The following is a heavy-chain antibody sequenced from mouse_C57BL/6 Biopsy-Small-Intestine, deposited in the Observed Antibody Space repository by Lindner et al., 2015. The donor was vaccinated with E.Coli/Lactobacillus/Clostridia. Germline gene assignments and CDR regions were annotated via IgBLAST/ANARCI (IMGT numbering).Heavy chain of an antibody. V-gene: IGHV5-4*01. J-gene: IGHJ2*01. CDR3: ARQDYDYDEGDYFDY. Sequence: VQLQESGGGLVKPGGSLKLSCAASGFTFSSYAMSWVRQTPEKRLEWVATISDGGSYTYYPDNVKGRFTISRDNAKNTPFLQMTSLRSEDTAMYYCARQDYDYDEGDYFDYWGQGTTLTVSS. CDR2: ISDGGSYT. D-gene: IGHD2-4*01. CDR1: GFTFSSYA.